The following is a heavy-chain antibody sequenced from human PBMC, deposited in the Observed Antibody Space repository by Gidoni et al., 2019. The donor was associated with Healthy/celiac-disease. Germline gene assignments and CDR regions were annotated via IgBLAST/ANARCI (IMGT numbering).Heavy chain of an antibody. V-gene: IGHV1-69*06. CDR3: ARDKNSGSFDAFDI. CDR2: IIPIFGTA. D-gene: IGHD1-26*01. Sequence: QVQLVQSGAEVKKPGSSVKVSCKASGRTFSSYAISWVRQAPGQGLEWMGGIIPIFGTANYAQKFQGRVTITADKSTSTAYMELSSLRSEDTAVYYCARDKNSGSFDAFDIWGQGTMVTVSS. CDR1: GRTFSSYA. J-gene: IGHJ3*02.